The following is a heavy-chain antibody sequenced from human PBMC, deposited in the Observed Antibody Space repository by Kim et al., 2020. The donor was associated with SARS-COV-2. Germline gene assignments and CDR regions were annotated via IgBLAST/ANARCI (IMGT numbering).Heavy chain of an antibody. J-gene: IGHJ6*02. V-gene: IGHV4-59*08. D-gene: IGHD3-10*01. CDR1: GGSISSYY. CDR3: ARLDGSGTRLIKYYYYGMDV. CDR2: IYYSGST. Sequence: SETLSLTCTVSGGSISSYYWSWIRQPPGKGLEWIGYIYYSGSTNYNPSLKSRVTISVDTSKNQFSLKLSSVTAADTAVYYCARLDGSGTRLIKYYYYGMDVWGQGTTVTVSS.